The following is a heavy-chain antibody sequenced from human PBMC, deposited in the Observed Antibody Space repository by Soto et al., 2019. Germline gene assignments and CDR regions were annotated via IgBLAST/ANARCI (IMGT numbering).Heavy chain of an antibody. CDR1: GFTFSSYS. V-gene: IGHV3-21*01. Sequence: GSLRLSCAASGFTFSSYSMNWVRQAPGKGLEWVSSISSSSSYIYYADSVKGRFTISRDNAKNSLYLQMNSLRAEDTAVYYCARDQIGEREKFDYWGQGTLVTVSS. D-gene: IGHD1-1*01. CDR2: ISSSSSYI. CDR3: ARDQIGEREKFDY. J-gene: IGHJ4*02.